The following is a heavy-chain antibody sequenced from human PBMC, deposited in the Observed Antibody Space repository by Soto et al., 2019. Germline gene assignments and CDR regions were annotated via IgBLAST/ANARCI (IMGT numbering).Heavy chain of an antibody. CDR1: GYFFTSHY. Sequence: ASVKVSCKTSGYFFTSHYIHWVRLAPGRGLEWMGRINPNNGDTNSPQKFQGRVTMTSDTSISTAYMEMSGLRSDDTALYYCAREVTYGGGSFSLGLWGQGTLVTVSS. CDR2: INPNNGDT. J-gene: IGHJ4*02. V-gene: IGHV1-2*06. D-gene: IGHD3-10*01. CDR3: AREVTYGGGSFSLGL.